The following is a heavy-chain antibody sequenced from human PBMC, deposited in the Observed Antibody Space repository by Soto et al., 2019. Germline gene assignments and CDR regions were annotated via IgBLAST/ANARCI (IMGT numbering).Heavy chain of an antibody. J-gene: IGHJ6*03. Sequence: EVQLVESGGGLVQPGGSLRLSCVASGFTFSSYWMSWVRQAPGQGLEWVANIKQDGSEKYYVDSVEGRFTISSDNAKNSLYLQMNSLRAEDTAVYYCARVGTSFFYYYDNYMDVWGKGTTVTVSS. CDR3: ARVGTSFFYYYDNYMDV. V-gene: IGHV3-7*01. CDR1: GFTFSSYW. D-gene: IGHD2-2*01. CDR2: IKQDGSEK.